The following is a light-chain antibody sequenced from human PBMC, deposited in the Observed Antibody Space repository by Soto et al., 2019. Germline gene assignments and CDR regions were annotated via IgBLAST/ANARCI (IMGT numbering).Light chain of an antibody. J-gene: IGLJ2*01. CDR1: SSDVGDYNY. CDR3: SSNAGSNNFV. Sequence: QSVLTQPPSASGTPGQSVTIPCTGTSSDVGDYNYVSWYQQHPGKAPKLVIYEVSRRPAGVPDRFSGSTSGTTASLTVSGLQAEDEADYYCSSNAGSNNFVFGGGTKVTVL. CDR2: EVS. V-gene: IGLV2-8*01.